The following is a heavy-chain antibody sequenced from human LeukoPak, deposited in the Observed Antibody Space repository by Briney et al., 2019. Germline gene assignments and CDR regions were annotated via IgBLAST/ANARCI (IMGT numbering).Heavy chain of an antibody. J-gene: IGHJ6*03. CDR2: IYYSGSS. Sequence: ETLSLTCNVSGGSISGYHWSWIRQPPGKGLEWLGYIYYSGSSNYNPSLKSRVTISADTSKNQFSLKLSSVTAADTAVYYCARVPRSYYYYYYMDVWGKGTTVTVSS. CDR3: ARVPRSYYYYYYMDV. V-gene: IGHV4-59*01. CDR1: GGSISGYH.